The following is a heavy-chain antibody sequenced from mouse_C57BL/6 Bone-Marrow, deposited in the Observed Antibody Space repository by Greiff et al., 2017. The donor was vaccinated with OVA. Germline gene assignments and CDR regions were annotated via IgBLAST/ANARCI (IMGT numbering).Heavy chain of an antibody. J-gene: IGHJ2*01. V-gene: IGHV5-12*01. CDR3: ARRGGNYEGFDY. CDR2: ISNGGGST. Sequence: EVQGVESGGGLVQPGGSLKLSCAASGFTFSDYYMYWVRQTPEKRLEWVAYISNGGGSTYYPDTVKGRFTISRDNAKNTLYLQMSRLKSEDTAMYYCARRGGNYEGFDYWGQVTTLTVSS. CDR1: GFTFSDYY. D-gene: IGHD2-1*01.